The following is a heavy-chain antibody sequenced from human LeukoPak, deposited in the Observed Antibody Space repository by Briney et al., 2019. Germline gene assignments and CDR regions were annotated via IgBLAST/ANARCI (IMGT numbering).Heavy chain of an antibody. CDR3: ARGIVVPAARFDP. J-gene: IGHJ5*02. CDR1: GGSISSHY. CDR2: IYYSGST. Sequence: SETLSLTCTVSGGSISSHYWSWIRQPPGKGLEWIGYIYYSGSTNYNPSLKSRVTISVDTSKNQFSLKLSSVTAADTAVYYCARGIVVPAARFDPWGQGTLVTVSS. D-gene: IGHD2-2*01. V-gene: IGHV4-59*11.